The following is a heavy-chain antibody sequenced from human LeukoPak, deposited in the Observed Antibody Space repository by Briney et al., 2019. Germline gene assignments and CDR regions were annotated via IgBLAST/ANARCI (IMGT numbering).Heavy chain of an antibody. Sequence: SETLSLTCAVSGGSISSGGYSWSWIRQPPGKGLEWIGYIYHSGGTYYNPSLKSRVTISVDRSKNQFSLKLSSVTAADTAVYYCARGGVDYYDSSGYSLDYWGQGTLVTVSS. D-gene: IGHD3-22*01. J-gene: IGHJ4*02. CDR3: ARGGVDYYDSSGYSLDY. CDR2: IYHSGGT. V-gene: IGHV4-30-2*01. CDR1: GGSISSGGYS.